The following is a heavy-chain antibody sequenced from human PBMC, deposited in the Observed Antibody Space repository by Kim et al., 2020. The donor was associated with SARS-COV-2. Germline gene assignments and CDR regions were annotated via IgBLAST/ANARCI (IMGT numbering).Heavy chain of an antibody. D-gene: IGHD3-22*01. Sequence: SETLSLTCTVSGGSISAYYWSWIRQPPGKGLEWLGYAYYSGSTNYNPSLKSRVTISLNTSKNQFSLRLSSVTAADTAMYYCAVMGYSYYFDFWGQGTLVT. V-gene: IGHV4-59*01. CDR3: AVMGYSYYFDF. CDR2: AYYSGST. J-gene: IGHJ4*02. CDR1: GGSISAYY.